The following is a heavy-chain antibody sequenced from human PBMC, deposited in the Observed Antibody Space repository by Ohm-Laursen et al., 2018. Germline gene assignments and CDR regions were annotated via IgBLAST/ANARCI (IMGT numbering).Heavy chain of an antibody. CDR2: VFPVGAT. V-gene: IGHV4-4*07. Sequence: TLSLTCTVSNDSFDEAFWSWIRQPAGKGLEWIGRVFPVGATNYNPSLKGRLTMSINRSKKQFSLRLTPVTAADTAVYYCTNSLGGAHWGPGILVTVSS. CDR1: NDSFDEAF. CDR3: TNSLGGAH. J-gene: IGHJ4*02.